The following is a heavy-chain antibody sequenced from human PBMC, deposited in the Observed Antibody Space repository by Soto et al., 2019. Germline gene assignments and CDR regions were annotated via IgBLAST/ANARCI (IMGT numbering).Heavy chain of an antibody. CDR1: GGSISSGGYY. CDR3: ARETSSEQQLADHFDY. J-gene: IGHJ4*02. D-gene: IGHD6-13*01. CDR2: IYYSGST. Sequence: QVQLQESGPGLVKPSQTLSLTCTVSGGSISSGGYYWSWIRQHPVKGLEWIGYIYYSGSTYYNPSLKSRVTISVDTSKNQFSLKLSSVTAADTAVYYCARETSSEQQLADHFDYWGQGTLVTVSS. V-gene: IGHV4-31*03.